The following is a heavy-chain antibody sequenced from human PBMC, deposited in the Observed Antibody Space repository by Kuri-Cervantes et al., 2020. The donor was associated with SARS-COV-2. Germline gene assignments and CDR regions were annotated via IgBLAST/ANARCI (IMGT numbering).Heavy chain of an antibody. Sequence: LSLTCAASGFTFSTYAMHWVRQAPGKGLEWVAVISYDGSNKYYADSVKGRFTISRDNSENTPYLQMNSLRAEDTAVYYCARDRWVAGYCSSTSCYFMDVWGKGTTVTVSS. V-gene: IGHV3-30-3*01. CDR2: ISYDGSNK. CDR3: ARDRWVAGYCSSTSCYFMDV. CDR1: GFTFSTYA. J-gene: IGHJ6*03. D-gene: IGHD2-2*01.